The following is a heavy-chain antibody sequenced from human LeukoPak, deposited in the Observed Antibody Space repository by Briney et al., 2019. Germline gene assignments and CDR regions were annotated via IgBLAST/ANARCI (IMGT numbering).Heavy chain of an antibody. Sequence: GGSLRLSCAASGFIFSSYSMNWVRQAPGKGLGWVSYISSSSSTIYYADSVKGRFTISRDNAKNSLYLQMNSLRAEDTAVYYCAREFSGSNYGFPFDYWGQGTLVTVSS. D-gene: IGHD1-26*01. CDR3: AREFSGSNYGFPFDY. CDR2: ISSSSSTI. CDR1: GFIFSSYS. J-gene: IGHJ4*02. V-gene: IGHV3-48*01.